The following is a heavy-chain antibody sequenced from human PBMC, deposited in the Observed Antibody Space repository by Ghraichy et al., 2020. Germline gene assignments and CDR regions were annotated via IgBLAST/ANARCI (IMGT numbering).Heavy chain of an antibody. Sequence: SQTLSLTCAISGDSVSSNSAAWNWIRQSPSRGLEWLGRTFYRSKWKYEYATSVRGRLTINPDTSKNQFSLQLDSVTPEDTAVYYCARETDVYNPFQSWGRGTLVTVSS. D-gene: IGHD5-24*01. CDR3: ARETDVYNPFQS. J-gene: IGHJ5*02. CDR1: GDSVSSNSAA. CDR2: TFYRSKWKY. V-gene: IGHV6-1*01.